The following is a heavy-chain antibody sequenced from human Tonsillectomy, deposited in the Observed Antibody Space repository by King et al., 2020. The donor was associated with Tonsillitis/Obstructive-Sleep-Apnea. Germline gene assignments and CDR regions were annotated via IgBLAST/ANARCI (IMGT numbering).Heavy chain of an antibody. V-gene: IGHV3-7*01. D-gene: IGHD1-26*01. Sequence: VQLVESGGGLVQPGGSLRLSCAASGFTFSSYWMSWVRQAPGKGLEWVANIKQDGSEKYYVDSVKGRFTISRDNAKNSLYLQMNSLRAEDTAVYYCARDNMLWYSYYFDYWGQGTLVTVSS. CDR1: GFTFSSYW. J-gene: IGHJ4*02. CDR2: IKQDGSEK. CDR3: ARDNMLWYSYYFDY.